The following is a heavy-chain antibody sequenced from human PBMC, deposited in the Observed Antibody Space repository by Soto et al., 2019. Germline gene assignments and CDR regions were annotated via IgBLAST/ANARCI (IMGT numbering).Heavy chain of an antibody. V-gene: IGHV1-69*01. J-gene: IGHJ3*01. CDR3: ARGGTSGWLKGAYDV. Sequence: QVQLVQSGAEVKKPGSSVKVSCKASGGTLSKHAITWVRRAPGQGLEWLGGIIPIFGIPNYPQKFQGRVTISADDSTNTSHMELNSLTSEDTAIYYCARGGTSGWLKGAYDVWGQGTMVTGS. CDR2: IIPIFGIP. D-gene: IGHD6-19*01. CDR1: GGTLSKHA.